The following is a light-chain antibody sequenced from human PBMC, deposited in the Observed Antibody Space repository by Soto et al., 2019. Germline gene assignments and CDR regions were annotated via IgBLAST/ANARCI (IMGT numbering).Light chain of an antibody. CDR2: KVS. J-gene: IGKJ1*01. CDR3: MQGSQWPWT. CDR1: QGLVDSDGNTY. V-gene: IGKV2-30*01. Sequence: DVVMTQSPLSLPVTLGQPASISCRSSQGLVDSDGNTYLNWFQQRPVQSPRRLIYKVSRRDSGVPDRFSGSGPGSDFTLKISRVEAEDVAVYYCMQGSQWPWTFGQGTKVEIK.